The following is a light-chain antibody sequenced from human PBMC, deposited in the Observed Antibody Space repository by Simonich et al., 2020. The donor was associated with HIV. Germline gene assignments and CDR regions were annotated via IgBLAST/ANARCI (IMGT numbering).Light chain of an antibody. CDR2: DAS. CDR3: QQRSNWEGT. V-gene: IGKV3-11*01. J-gene: IGKJ4*01. CDR1: QSVSSY. Sequence: EIVLTQSPATLSLSPGERATLPCRASQSVSSYLAWYQQKPAQAPRLLIYDASNSATGIPARFSGTGSGTDFTLTISSLEPEDFAVYYCQQRSNWEGTFGGGTKVEIK.